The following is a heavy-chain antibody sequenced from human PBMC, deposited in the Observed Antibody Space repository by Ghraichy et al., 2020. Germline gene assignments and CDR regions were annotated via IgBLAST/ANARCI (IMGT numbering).Heavy chain of an antibody. V-gene: IGHV4-34*01. Sequence: ETLSLTCGVYGGSLRGYSWSWIRQAPGKGLEWIGEIEHDGRTNYNPSLKSRVTVSVDTPKNQFSLNLTSVTAADTAMYYRARDYYGSGSYCDYWGQGTLVTVSS. CDR3: ARDYYGSGSYCDY. CDR1: GGSLRGYS. D-gene: IGHD3-10*01. CDR2: IEHDGRT. J-gene: IGHJ4*02.